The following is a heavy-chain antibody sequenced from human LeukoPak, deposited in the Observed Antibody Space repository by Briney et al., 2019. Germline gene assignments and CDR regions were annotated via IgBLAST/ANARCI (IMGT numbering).Heavy chain of an antibody. CDR2: INNSGST. CDR3: ARAKAGSSGYNFAFDI. CDR1: GGSFSGYH. V-gene: IGHV4-34*01. Sequence: SQTLSLTCGVYGGSFSGYHRTWIRQPPGKGLEWIGEINNSGSTNYNLSLKSRVIISLDTSKTQLSLKLTSVTAADTAVYYCARAKAGSSGYNFAFDIWGQGTMVTVSS. J-gene: IGHJ3*02. D-gene: IGHD3-22*01.